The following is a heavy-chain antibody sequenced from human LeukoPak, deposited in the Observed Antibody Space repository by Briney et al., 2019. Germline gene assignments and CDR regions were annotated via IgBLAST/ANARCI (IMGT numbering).Heavy chain of an antibody. CDR2: INHSGST. V-gene: IGHV4-34*01. J-gene: IGHJ4*02. CDR3: ARRYSYGDFDY. CDR1: GGSFSGYY. Sequence: SETPSLTCAVYGGSFSGYYWSWIRQPPGKGLEWIGEINHSGSTNYNPSLKSRVTISVDTSKNQFSLKLSSVTAADTAVYYCARRYSYGDFDYWGQGTLVTVSS. D-gene: IGHD5-18*01.